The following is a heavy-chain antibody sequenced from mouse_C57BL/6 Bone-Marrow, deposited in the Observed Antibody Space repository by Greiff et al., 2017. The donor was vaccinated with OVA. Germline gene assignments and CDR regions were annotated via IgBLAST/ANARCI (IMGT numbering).Heavy chain of an antibody. CDR3: ARSTTLYGSSLDY. J-gene: IGHJ2*01. Sequence: LKESGASVKISCKASGYAFSSYWMNWVKQRPGKGLEWIGQIYPGDGDTNYNGKFKGKATLTADKSSSTAYMQLSSLTSEDSAVYFCARSTTLYGSSLDYWGQGTTLTVSS. CDR2: IYPGDGDT. CDR1: GYAFSSYW. D-gene: IGHD1-1*01. V-gene: IGHV1-80*01.